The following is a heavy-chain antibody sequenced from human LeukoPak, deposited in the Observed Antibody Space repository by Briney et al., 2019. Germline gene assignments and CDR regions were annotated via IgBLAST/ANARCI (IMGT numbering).Heavy chain of an antibody. V-gene: IGHV3-23*01. D-gene: IGHD3-10*01. J-gene: IGHJ4*02. CDR3: AKDSVGWFGEFTDY. CDR2: ISGSDGNT. CDR1: GFTFSSYA. Sequence: PGGSLRLSCAASGFTFSSYAMSWVRQAPGKGLEWVSAISGSDGNTYYADSVKGRFTISRDNSKNTLYLQMNSLRAEDTAVYYCAKDSVGWFGEFTDYWGQGTLVTVSS.